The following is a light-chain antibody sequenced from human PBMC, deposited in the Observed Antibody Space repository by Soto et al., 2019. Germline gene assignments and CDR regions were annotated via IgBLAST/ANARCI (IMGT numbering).Light chain of an antibody. CDR3: QHYNSYSEA. Sequence: IQLTQSPSSLSASVGDRVTITCRASQSIGDSLAWYQQKPGKAPKLLIYKASTLKSGVPSRFSGSGSGTEFTLTISSLQPDDFATYYCQHYNSYSEAFGQGTKVDIK. CDR1: QSIGDS. V-gene: IGKV1-5*03. CDR2: KAS. J-gene: IGKJ1*01.